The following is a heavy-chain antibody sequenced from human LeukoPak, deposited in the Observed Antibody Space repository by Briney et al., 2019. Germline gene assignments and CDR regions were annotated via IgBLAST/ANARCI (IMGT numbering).Heavy chain of an antibody. J-gene: IGHJ3*02. D-gene: IGHD3-3*01. CDR2: INHSGST. Sequence: SETLSLTCAVYGGSFSGYYWSWIRQPPGKGLEWIGEINHSGSTNYNPSLKSRVTISVDTSKNQFSLKLSSVTAADTAVYYCARDFPAPRYYDFWSGYYTGAFDIWGQGTMVTVSS. CDR3: ARDFPAPRYYDFWSGYYTGAFDI. V-gene: IGHV4-34*01. CDR1: GGSFSGYY.